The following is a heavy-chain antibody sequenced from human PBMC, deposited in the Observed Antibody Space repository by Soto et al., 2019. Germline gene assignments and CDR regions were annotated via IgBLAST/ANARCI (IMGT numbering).Heavy chain of an antibody. CDR3: ATNNRASYHFDY. V-gene: IGHV1-69*13. Sequence: ASVKVSCKAFGGTFSSYAISWVRQAPGQGLEWMGGIIPLFGTTNYAPKFQGRVAITADERARTAYMDLSSLKSEDTAVYYCATNNRASYHFDYWGQGTLVTVSS. D-gene: IGHD3-16*02. CDR1: GGTFSSYA. CDR2: IIPLFGTT. J-gene: IGHJ4*02.